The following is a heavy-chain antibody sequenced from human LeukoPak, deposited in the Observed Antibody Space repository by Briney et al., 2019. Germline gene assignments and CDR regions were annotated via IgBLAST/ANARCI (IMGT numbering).Heavy chain of an antibody. CDR3: ARLRIAVAAYYYYYGMDV. CDR2: INHSGST. CDR1: GGSFSGYY. D-gene: IGHD6-19*01. Sequence: SETLSLTCAVYGGSFSGYYWSWIRQSPGKGLEWIGEINHSGSTNYNPSLKSRVTISVDTSKNQFSLKLSSVTAADTAVYYCARLRIAVAAYYYYYGMDVWGQGTTVTVSS. V-gene: IGHV4-34*01. J-gene: IGHJ6*02.